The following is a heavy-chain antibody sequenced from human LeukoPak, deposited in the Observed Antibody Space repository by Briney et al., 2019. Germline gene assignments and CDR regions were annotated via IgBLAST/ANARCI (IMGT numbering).Heavy chain of an antibody. CDR3: ARLGARQMLEY. Sequence: GGSLRLSCAASEFTFDSYWMSWVRQAPGKGLEWVANIKQDGGQIYYLDSVKGRFTVSRDNAKNSLYLQMNSLRAEDTAVYYCARLGARQMLEYWGQGTLVTVSS. D-gene: IGHD4-17*01. V-gene: IGHV3-7*01. J-gene: IGHJ4*02. CDR1: EFTFDSYW. CDR2: IKQDGGQI.